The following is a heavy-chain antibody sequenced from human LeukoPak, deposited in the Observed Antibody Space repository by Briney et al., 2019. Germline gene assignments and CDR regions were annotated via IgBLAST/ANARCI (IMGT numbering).Heavy chain of an antibody. D-gene: IGHD1-14*01. CDR1: GGSISSYY. J-gene: IGHJ6*03. CDR3: ARSNLSSSYYYYYMDV. V-gene: IGHV4-4*09. Sequence: PSEPLSLTCTVSGGSISSYYWSWIRQPPGKGLEWFGYIYTSGSTNYNPSLKSRVTISVDTSKNQFSLKLSSVTAADTAVYYCARSNLSSSYYYYYMDVWGKGTTVTVSS. CDR2: IYTSGST.